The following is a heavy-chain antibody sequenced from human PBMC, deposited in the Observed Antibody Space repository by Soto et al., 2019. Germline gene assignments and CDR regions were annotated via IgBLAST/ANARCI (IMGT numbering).Heavy chain of an antibody. CDR2: ISWNSGSI. J-gene: IGHJ4*02. Sequence: PGGSLRLSCAASGFTFEDYAMHWVRQAPGKGLEWVAGISWNSGSIGYADSVKGRFTTSRDNAKNSLYMQMNSLRAEDTALYYCAKGRGYNWNYAFDYWGQGTLVTVSS. CDR3: AKGRGYNWNYAFDY. CDR1: GFTFEDYA. D-gene: IGHD1-7*01. V-gene: IGHV3-9*01.